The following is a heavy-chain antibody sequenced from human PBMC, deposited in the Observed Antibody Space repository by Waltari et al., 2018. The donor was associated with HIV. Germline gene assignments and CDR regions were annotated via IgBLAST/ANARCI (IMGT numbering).Heavy chain of an antibody. Sequence: EVQLVESGGGLVKPGGSLRLSCAASGFTFSSSRMNWVRQAPGKGLEWFSSISSMSRYKYYADSLKGRFTISRDNAKNSLYLQMNSLRAEDTAVYYWAREGVCSKGVCSHYYGMDVWGQGTTVTVSS. CDR1: GFTFSSSR. V-gene: IGHV3-21*01. CDR3: AREGVCSKGVCSHYYGMDV. D-gene: IGHD2-8*01. CDR2: ISSMSRYK. J-gene: IGHJ6*02.